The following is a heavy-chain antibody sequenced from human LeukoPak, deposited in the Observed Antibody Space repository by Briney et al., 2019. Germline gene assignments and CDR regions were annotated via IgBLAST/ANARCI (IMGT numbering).Heavy chain of an antibody. CDR3: ARRPVGARVIRFDY. CDR2: INHSGST. J-gene: IGHJ4*02. Sequence: PSETLSLTCAVYGGSFSGYYWSWIRQPPGKGLEWIGEINHSGSTNYNPSLKSRVTISVDTSKNQFSLKLSSVTAADTAVYYCARRPVGARVIRFDYWGRGTLVTVSS. D-gene: IGHD1-26*01. CDR1: GGSFSGYY. V-gene: IGHV4-34*01.